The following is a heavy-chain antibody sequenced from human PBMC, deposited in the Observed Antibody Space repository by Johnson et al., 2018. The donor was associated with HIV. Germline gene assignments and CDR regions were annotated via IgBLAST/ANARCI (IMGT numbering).Heavy chain of an antibody. CDR2: IQQAGSET. CDR3: ALHLTGDSFDI. Sequence: VQLVASGGGLVQPGGSLRLSCAGSGFTFTSYWMTWVRQAPGKGLEWVANIQQAGSETYSVDSVKGRFTISRDNAKNSMYLQMNSMRADDTAVYYCALHLTGDSFDIWGQGTMVTVSS. CDR1: GFTFTSYW. D-gene: IGHD3-9*01. V-gene: IGHV3-7*05. J-gene: IGHJ3*02.